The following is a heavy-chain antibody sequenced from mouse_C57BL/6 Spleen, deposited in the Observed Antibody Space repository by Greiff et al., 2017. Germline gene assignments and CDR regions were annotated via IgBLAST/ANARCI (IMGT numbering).Heavy chain of an antibody. Sequence: VQLQQSGPELVKPGASVKIPCKASGYTFTDYNMDWVNQSHGKSLEWIGDINPNNGGSIYNQKFKGKATLTVDKSSSTAYMGLRCLTSEDTAVYYCARRDYYGSSYADFAYWGQGTLVTVSA. V-gene: IGHV1-18*01. CDR1: GYTFTDYN. CDR3: ARRDYYGSSYADFAY. D-gene: IGHD1-1*01. J-gene: IGHJ3*01. CDR2: INPNNGGS.